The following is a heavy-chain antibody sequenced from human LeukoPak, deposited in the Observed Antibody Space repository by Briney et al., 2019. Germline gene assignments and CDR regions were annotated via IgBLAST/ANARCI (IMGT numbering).Heavy chain of an antibody. CDR2: IYHSGST. Sequence: SETLSLTCTVSGGSISTSNYYWGWIRQPPGTGLEWIGSIYHSGSTYYNPSLKSRVTISVDTSKNQFSLKLSSVTAADTAVHYCVRVHVNSGYYFGDAFDIWGQGTMVTVSS. J-gene: IGHJ3*02. CDR3: VRVHVNSGYYFGDAFDI. D-gene: IGHD3-22*01. V-gene: IGHV4-39*07. CDR1: GGSISTSNYY.